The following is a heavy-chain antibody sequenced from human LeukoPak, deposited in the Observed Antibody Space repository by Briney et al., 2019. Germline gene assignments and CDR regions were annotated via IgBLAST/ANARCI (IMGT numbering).Heavy chain of an antibody. D-gene: IGHD7-27*01. Sequence: ASVKVSCKSSGYTFTGYYVHWVRQAPGQGLEWMGWMNPNSGNTGYAQKFQGRVTMTRNTSISTAYMELSSLRSEDTAVYYCARGTTGDPIDYWGQGTLVTVSS. V-gene: IGHV1-8*02. J-gene: IGHJ4*02. CDR1: GYTFTGYY. CDR2: MNPNSGNT. CDR3: ARGTTGDPIDY.